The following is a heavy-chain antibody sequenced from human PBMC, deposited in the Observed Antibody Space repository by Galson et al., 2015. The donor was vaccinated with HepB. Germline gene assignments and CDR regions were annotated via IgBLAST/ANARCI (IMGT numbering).Heavy chain of an antibody. J-gene: IGHJ4*02. CDR3: ATGTPILTAYFDY. CDR2: IRSKAYGGTT. D-gene: IGHD3-9*01. V-gene: IGHV3-49*03. Sequence: SLRLSCAASGFTFGDYAMSWFRQAPGKGLEWVGFIRSKAYGGTTEYAASVKGRFAISRDDSKSIAYLQMNSLKTEDTSVYYCATGTPILTAYFDYWVQGTLVTVSS. CDR1: GFTFGDYA.